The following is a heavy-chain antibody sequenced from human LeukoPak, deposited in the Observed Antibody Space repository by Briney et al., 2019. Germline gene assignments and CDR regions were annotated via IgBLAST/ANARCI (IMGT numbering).Heavy chain of an antibody. J-gene: IGHJ5*02. CDR2: IIPIFGTA. CDR1: GGTFSSYA. V-gene: IGHV1-69*01. Sequence: GASVKVSCKASGGTFSSYAISWVRQAPGQGLEWMGGIIPIFGTANYAQKFQGRGTITADESTSTAYMELSSLRSEDTAVYYCARGTYCSGGSCYTWFDPWGQGTLVTVSS. D-gene: IGHD2-15*01. CDR3: ARGTYCSGGSCYTWFDP.